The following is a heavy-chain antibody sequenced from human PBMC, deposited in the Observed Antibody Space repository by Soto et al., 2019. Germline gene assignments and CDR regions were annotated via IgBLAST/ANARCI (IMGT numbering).Heavy chain of an antibody. V-gene: IGHV6-1*01. Sequence: SQTLSLTFAISGDSVSSNSSTWNWIRQSPSRVLEWLGRTYYRSKWYNDYAIFVKSRLTITPDTSTNQFSLHLNSVVAEDTAVYYCARDHLGTDRYTPEAFDTWGKGNLLIVSS. D-gene: IGHD3-16*01. CDR2: TYYRSKWYN. J-gene: IGHJ5*02. CDR1: GDSVSSNSST. CDR3: ARDHLGTDRYTPEAFDT.